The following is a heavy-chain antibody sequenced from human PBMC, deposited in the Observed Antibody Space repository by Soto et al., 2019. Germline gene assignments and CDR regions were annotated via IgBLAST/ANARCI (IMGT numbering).Heavy chain of an antibody. V-gene: IGHV4-34*01. D-gene: IGHD3-10*01. CDR1: GGYFNDNY. CDR3: ATSLWFGTQVEL. CDR2: ISRSGTT. Sequence: QVQLQQWGAGLLKPSETLSLSCAVYGGYFNDNYYTWFRQPPGKGLEWIGEISRSGTTKYIPSLKSRASLSFDTSKTQASLKVTSVTAADTAVYYCATSLWFGTQVELWGQGALVTVSS. J-gene: IGHJ4*02.